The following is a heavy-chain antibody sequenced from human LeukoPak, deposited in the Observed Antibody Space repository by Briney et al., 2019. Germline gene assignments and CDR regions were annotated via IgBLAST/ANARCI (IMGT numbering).Heavy chain of an antibody. V-gene: IGHV3-23*01. CDR2: ISDSGGST. D-gene: IGHD3-22*01. J-gene: IGHJ4*02. CDR3: ARRGVVIRVILVGFHKEAFYFDS. Sequence: GGSLRLSRAVSGITLSNYGMSWVRQAPGKGLEWVAGISDSGGSTNYADSVKGRFTISRDNPKNTLYLQMNSLRAEDTAVYFCARRGVVIRVILVGFHKEAFYFDSWGQGALVTVSS. CDR1: GITLSNYG.